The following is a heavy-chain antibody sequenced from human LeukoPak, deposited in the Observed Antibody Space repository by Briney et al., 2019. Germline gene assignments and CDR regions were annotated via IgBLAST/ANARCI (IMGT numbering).Heavy chain of an antibody. J-gene: IGHJ4*02. V-gene: IGHV4-4*02. Sequence: PSETLSLTCAVSGGSIGINSWWSWVRQSPGKGLEWIGEIYYNGNTNYNSSLKSRVTISVDRSKSQFSLRLSSVTAADTGTYYCAKVRVTPYIAFDQWGQGTLVTVSS. CDR1: GGSIGINSW. CDR2: IYYNGNT. CDR3: AKVRVTPYIAFDQ. D-gene: IGHD2-21*02.